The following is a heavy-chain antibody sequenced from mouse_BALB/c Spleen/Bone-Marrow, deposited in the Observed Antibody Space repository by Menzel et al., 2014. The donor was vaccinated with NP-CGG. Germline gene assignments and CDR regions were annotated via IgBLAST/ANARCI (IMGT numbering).Heavy chain of an antibody. Sequence: EVHLVESGGDLVKPGGSLKLSCAASGFTFSSYGMSWVRQIPDKRLEWVATISSGGSYTFYPDSVKGRFTIFRDNAKNTLNLQMTSLKSEDTAMYYCARRRDYDYFDYWGQGTTLTVSS. CDR3: ARRRDYDYFDY. J-gene: IGHJ2*01. D-gene: IGHD2-4*01. V-gene: IGHV5-6*01. CDR1: GFTFSSYG. CDR2: ISSGGSYT.